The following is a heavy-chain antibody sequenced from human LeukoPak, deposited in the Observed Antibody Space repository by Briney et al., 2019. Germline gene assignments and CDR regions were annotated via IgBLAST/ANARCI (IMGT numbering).Heavy chain of an antibody. V-gene: IGHV3-30-3*01. CDR3: ARDWRDYFDY. Sequence: GGSLRLSCAASGFTFSSYAMHWGRQAPGKGLEWVTFISYDGSNTYYADSVKGRFTISRDNSKNTLYLQMNSMRAEDTAVYYCARDWRDYFDYWGQGTLVTVSS. CDR2: ISYDGSNT. CDR1: GFTFSSYA. D-gene: IGHD3-3*01. J-gene: IGHJ4*02.